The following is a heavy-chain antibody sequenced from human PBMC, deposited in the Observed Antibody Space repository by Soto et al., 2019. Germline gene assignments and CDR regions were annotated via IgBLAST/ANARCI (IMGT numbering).Heavy chain of an antibody. D-gene: IGHD6-6*01. Sequence: GASVKVSCKASGGTFSSYAISWVRQAPGQGLEWMGGIIPIFGTANYAQKFQGRVTITADESTSTAYMELSSLRSEDTAVYYCASRLTIAARTDYWGQGTLVTVPQ. CDR1: GGTFSSYA. V-gene: IGHV1-69*13. CDR2: IIPIFGTA. J-gene: IGHJ4*02. CDR3: ASRLTIAARTDY.